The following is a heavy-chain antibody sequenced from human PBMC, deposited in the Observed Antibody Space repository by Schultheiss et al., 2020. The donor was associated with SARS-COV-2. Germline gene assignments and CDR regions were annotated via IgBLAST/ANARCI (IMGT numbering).Heavy chain of an antibody. CDR3: ARARYSSSWYGKFFGFDP. CDR1: GGTFSSYA. CDR2: IIPIFGTA. Sequence: SVKVSCKASGGTFSSYAISWVRQAPGQGLEWMGGIIPIFGTANYAQKFQGRVTITADESTSTAYMELSSLRSEDTAVYYCARARYSSSWYGKFFGFDPWGQGTLVTVS. D-gene: IGHD6-13*01. V-gene: IGHV1-69*13. J-gene: IGHJ5*02.